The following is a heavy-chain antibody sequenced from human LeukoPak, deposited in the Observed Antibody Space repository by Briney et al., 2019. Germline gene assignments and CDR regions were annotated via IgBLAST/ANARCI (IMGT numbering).Heavy chain of an antibody. CDR1: GGSISSSSYY. CDR3: MGYATATASFDY. J-gene: IGHJ4*02. Sequence: SETLSLTCTVSGGSISSSSYYWGWIRQPPGKRLEWIGSIYYSGSTYYNPSLKSRVTISVDTSKNQFSLKLSSVTAADTAVYYCMGYATATASFDYWGQGTLVTVSS. V-gene: IGHV4-39*01. D-gene: IGHD2-8*01. CDR2: IYYSGST.